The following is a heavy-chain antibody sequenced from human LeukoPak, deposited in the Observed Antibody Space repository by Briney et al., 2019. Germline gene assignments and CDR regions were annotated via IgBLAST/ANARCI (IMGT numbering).Heavy chain of an antibody. V-gene: IGHV1-24*01. CDR2: FDPEDGET. CDR3: AASSITMIVVAPDY. J-gene: IGHJ4*02. CDR1: GYTLTELS. D-gene: IGHD3-22*01. Sequence: ASVKVSCKVSGYTLTELSMHWVRQAPGKGLEWMGGFDPEDGETIYAQKFQGRVTMTEDTSTDTAYMELSSLRSEDTAVYYCAASSITMIVVAPDYWGQGTLVTVSS.